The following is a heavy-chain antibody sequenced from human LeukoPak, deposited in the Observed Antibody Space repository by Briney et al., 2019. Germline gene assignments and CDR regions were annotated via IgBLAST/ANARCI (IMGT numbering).Heavy chain of an antibody. CDR3: VRDRERAFDI. J-gene: IGHJ3*02. CDR1: GGSFSGYY. Sequence: SETLSLTCAVYGGSFSGYYWSWIRQPPGKGLEWIGYIYYGGSTNYNPSLKSRVTISVDTSKNQFSLKLSSVTAADTAVYYCVRDRERAFDIWGQGTMVTVSS. CDR2: IYYGGST. V-gene: IGHV4-59*01. D-gene: IGHD5-24*01.